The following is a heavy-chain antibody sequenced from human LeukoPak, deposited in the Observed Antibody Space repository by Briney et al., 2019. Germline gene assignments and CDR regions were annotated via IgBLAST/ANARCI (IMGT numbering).Heavy chain of an antibody. D-gene: IGHD3-10*02. CDR2: INWNSGKI. CDR1: GFTFDDYA. J-gene: IGHJ6*04. V-gene: IGHV3-9*01. CDR3: AELGITMIGGV. Sequence: GGSLRLSCAASGFTFDDYAMHWVRQAPGQGLEWVSGINWNSGKIVYADSVKGRFTISRDNAKNSLYLQMNSLRAEDTAVYYCAELGITMIGGVWGKGTTVTISS.